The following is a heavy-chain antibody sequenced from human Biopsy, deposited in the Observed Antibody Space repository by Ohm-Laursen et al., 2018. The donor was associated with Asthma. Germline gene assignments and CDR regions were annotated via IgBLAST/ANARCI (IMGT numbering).Heavy chain of an antibody. J-gene: IGHJ4*02. CDR2: IYSGGTS. D-gene: IGHD3-22*01. CDR1: GFAVSRDY. CDR3: ARGDSSNWSHYYFDY. Sequence: GSLRLSCAASGFAVSRDYMFWVRQAPGKGLEWVSVIYSGGTSHTADSVRGRFTISRDYSKNTLYLQMHSLRAEDTAVYYCARGDSSNWSHYYFDYWGQGTLVIVS. V-gene: IGHV3-53*01.